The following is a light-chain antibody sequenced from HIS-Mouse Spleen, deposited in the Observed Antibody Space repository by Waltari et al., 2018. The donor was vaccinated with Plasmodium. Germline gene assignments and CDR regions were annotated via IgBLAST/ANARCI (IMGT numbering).Light chain of an antibody. CDR2: WAS. Sequence: DIVMTQSPDPLAVSLGERATITCKSSQSVLYTSNNRNYLAWYKQKPGQPPKLLIYWASTRESGVPDRFSGSGSGTDFTLTISSLQAEDVAVYYCQQYYSTLTWTFGQGTKVEIK. J-gene: IGKJ1*01. V-gene: IGKV4-1*01. CDR1: QSVLYTSNNRNY. CDR3: QQYYSTLTWT.